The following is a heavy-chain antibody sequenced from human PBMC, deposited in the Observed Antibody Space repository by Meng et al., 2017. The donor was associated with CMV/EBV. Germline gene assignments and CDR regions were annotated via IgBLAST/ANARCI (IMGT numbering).Heavy chain of an antibody. CDR3: ARDPNYYDSSGGVDYYGMDV. J-gene: IGHJ6*02. CDR1: GFTFNNYW. D-gene: IGHD3-22*01. V-gene: IGHV3-7*01. Sequence: GGSLRLSCAASGFTFNNYWMTWVRQAPGKGLEWVANIKEDGSEKYYVNSVEGRFTISRDNAKKSLVLQMNSLRAEDTAVYYCARDPNYYDSSGGVDYYGMDVWGQGTTVTVSS. CDR2: IKEDGSEK.